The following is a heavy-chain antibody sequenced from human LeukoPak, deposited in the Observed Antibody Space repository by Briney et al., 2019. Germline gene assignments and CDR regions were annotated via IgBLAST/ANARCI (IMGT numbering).Heavy chain of an antibody. CDR3: ARRTVTTRCSDY. D-gene: IGHD4-17*01. Sequence: ASVKVSCKASGYTFTSYDINWVRQATGQGLEWMGWMNPNSGNTGYAQKFQGRVTMTRNTSISTAYMELCSLRSEDTAVYYCARRTVTTRCSDYWGQGTLVTVSS. J-gene: IGHJ4*02. V-gene: IGHV1-8*01. CDR1: GYTFTSYD. CDR2: MNPNSGNT.